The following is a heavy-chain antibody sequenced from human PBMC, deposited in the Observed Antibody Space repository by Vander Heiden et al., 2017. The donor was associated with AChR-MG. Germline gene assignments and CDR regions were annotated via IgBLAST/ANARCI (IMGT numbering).Heavy chain of an antibody. Sequence: QVQLVESGGGVVQPGRSLRLSCAASGSTFSSYAMHWVRQAPGQGLEWVAVISYDGSNKSYADSVKGRFTISRDNSKNTLYLQMNSLRAEDTAVYYCARDLPPDYGDYVGYFDYWGQGTLVTVSS. V-gene: IGHV3-30-3*01. CDR1: GSTFSSYA. CDR2: ISYDGSNK. D-gene: IGHD4-17*01. CDR3: ARDLPPDYGDYVGYFDY. J-gene: IGHJ4*02.